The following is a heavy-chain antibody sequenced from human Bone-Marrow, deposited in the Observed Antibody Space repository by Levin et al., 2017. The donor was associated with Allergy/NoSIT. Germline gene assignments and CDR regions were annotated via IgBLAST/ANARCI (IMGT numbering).Heavy chain of an antibody. Sequence: ASVKVSCKTSGDTLINHGITWVRQAPGEGLEWMAWISAYNGDTNSAQKFQGRVTMTIDPSTSTAYMDLMSLRSDDTAVYYCARVVYDHYDNSGYLSPHYYFEDWGQGTLVTVSS. J-gene: IGHJ4*02. D-gene: IGHD3-22*01. V-gene: IGHV1-18*01. CDR2: ISAYNGDT. CDR1: GDTLINHG. CDR3: ARVVYDHYDNSGYLSPHYYFED.